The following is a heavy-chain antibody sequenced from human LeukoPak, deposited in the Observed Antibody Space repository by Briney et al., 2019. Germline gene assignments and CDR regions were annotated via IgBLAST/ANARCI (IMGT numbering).Heavy chain of an antibody. CDR1: GDSISSSSSY. D-gene: IGHD5-18*01. Sequence: SETLSLTCTVSGDSISSSSSYWGWIRQPPGKGLEWIGSIFYSGSTYYNPSLKSRVTISIVASKNQFSLKLSSVTAADTAVYYCARHSRYGLYYFGYWGQGTLVTVSS. CDR3: ARHSRYGLYYFGY. CDR2: IFYSGST. V-gene: IGHV4-39*01. J-gene: IGHJ4*02.